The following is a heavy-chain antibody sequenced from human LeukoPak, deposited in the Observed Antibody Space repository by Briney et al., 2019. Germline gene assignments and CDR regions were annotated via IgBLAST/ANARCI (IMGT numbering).Heavy chain of an antibody. CDR1: GGSISSGGYY. CDR2: IYYSGST. J-gene: IGHJ5*02. Sequence: SETLSLTCTVSGGSISSGGYYWSWIRQHPGKGLEWIGYIYYSGSTYYNPSLKSRVTISVDTSKNQFSLKLSSVTAADTAVYYCARDSDIGIDPWGQGTLVTVSS. D-gene: IGHD2-15*01. CDR3: ARDSDIGIDP. V-gene: IGHV4-31*03.